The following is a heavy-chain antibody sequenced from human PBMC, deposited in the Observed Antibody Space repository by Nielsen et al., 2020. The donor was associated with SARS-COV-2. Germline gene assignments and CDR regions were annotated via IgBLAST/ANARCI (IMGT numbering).Heavy chain of an antibody. CDR2: ISGSSNTV. V-gene: IGHV3-48*01. D-gene: IGHD2-15*01. Sequence: WIRQPPGKGLEWVSYISGSSNTVFYAEPVKGRFTISRDNAKNSLSLQMNSLRAEDTAVYYCAKDRAPYIVVVVAATPGGYMDVWGKGTTVTVSS. J-gene: IGHJ6*03. CDR3: AKDRAPYIVVVVAATPGGYMDV.